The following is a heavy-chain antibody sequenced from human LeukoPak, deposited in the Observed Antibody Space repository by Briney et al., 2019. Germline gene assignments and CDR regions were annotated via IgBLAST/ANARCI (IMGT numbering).Heavy chain of an antibody. CDR3: ARDADQTGDWEDY. V-gene: IGHV3-23*01. D-gene: IGHD7-27*01. Sequence: GSLRLPCVASGFTFSSTTMGWVRQAPGRGLEWVSSITAIDGRTYYADSVKGRFTISRDNSKNTLYLQMNSLRAEDTAVYYCARDADQTGDWEDYWGQGTLVTVSS. J-gene: IGHJ4*02. CDR1: GFTFSSTT. CDR2: ITAIDGRT.